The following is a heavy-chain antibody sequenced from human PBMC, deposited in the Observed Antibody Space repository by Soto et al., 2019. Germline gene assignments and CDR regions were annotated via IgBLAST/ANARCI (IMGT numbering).Heavy chain of an antibody. D-gene: IGHD2-21*01. CDR1: GFTFRDHY. J-gene: IGHJ4*02. CDR3: VRRRACGRAGCPSDY. V-gene: IGHV3-72*01. CDR2: AGHKASSYTT. Sequence: GGSLRLSCAASGFTFRDHYMDWVRQAPGKGLEWVGRAGHKASSYTTEYAASVKGRFTISRDDSANSLFLQMNSLIMEDTAVYYCVRRRACGRAGCPSDYWGQGTLVTVSS.